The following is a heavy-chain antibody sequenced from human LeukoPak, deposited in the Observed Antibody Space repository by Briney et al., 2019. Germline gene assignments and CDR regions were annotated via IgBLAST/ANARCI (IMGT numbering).Heavy chain of an antibody. Sequence: SETLSLTCTVSGGSISSSSHYWGWIRQPPGKGLEWIGSLYYSGTTYYNPSLNSRVTMSVDTSKNQFSLKVSSVTAADTAVYYCARQWQWLVHVFDFWGQGTLVTVSS. V-gene: IGHV4-39*01. J-gene: IGHJ4*02. CDR3: ARQWQWLVHVFDF. CDR2: LYYSGTT. CDR1: GGSISSSSHY. D-gene: IGHD6-19*01.